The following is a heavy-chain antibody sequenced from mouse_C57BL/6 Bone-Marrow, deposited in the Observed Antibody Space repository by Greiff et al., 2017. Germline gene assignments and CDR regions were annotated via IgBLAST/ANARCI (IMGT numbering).Heavy chain of an antibody. CDR2: IYPGGGYT. D-gene: IGHD2-10*02. J-gene: IGHJ1*03. CDR1: GYTFTNYW. CDR3: AREEYYWYFDV. Sequence: QVQLQQSGAELVRPGTSVKMSCKASGYTFTNYWIGWAKQRPGHGLEWIGDIYPGGGYTNYNEKFKGKATLHADKSSSTAYMQFSSLTSEDSAIYYCAREEYYWYFDVWGTGTTVTVSS. V-gene: IGHV1-63*01.